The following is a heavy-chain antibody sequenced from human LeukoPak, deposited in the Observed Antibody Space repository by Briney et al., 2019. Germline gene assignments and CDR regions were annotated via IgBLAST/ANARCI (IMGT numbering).Heavy chain of an antibody. CDR1: GFTFSRYA. Sequence: GGSLRLSCGASGFTFSRYAMSWVRQAPGKGLEWVSAISGSGGSTYYADSVKGRFTISRDNSKNTLYLQMNSLRAEDTAVYYCAKKLLTVTTWGFDYWGQGTLVTVSS. J-gene: IGHJ4*02. V-gene: IGHV3-23*01. CDR3: AKKLLTVTTWGFDY. CDR2: ISGSGGST. D-gene: IGHD4-11*01.